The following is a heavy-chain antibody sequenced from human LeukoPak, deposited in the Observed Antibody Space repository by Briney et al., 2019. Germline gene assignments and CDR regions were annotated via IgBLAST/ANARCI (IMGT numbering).Heavy chain of an antibody. J-gene: IGHJ3*02. CDR1: GGSISSYY. Sequence: SETLSLTCTVSGGSISSYYWSWIRQPPGKGLEGIGYIYYSGSTNYNPSLKSRVTISVDTSKNQFSLKLSSVTAADTAVYYCARTYYDFWSGFDAFDIWGQGTMVTVSS. CDR3: ARTYYDFWSGFDAFDI. V-gene: IGHV4-59*01. CDR2: IYYSGST. D-gene: IGHD3-3*01.